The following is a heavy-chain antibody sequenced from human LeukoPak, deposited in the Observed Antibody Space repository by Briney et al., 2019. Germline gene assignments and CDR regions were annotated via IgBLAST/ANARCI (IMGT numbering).Heavy chain of an antibody. J-gene: IGHJ4*02. Sequence: GSLRLSCAASGGSISSSNWWSWVRQPPGKGLEWIGEIYHSGSTNYNPSLKSRVTISVDKSKNQFSLKLSSVTAADTAVYYCARATSGDYYGSGSYFDYWGQGTLVTVSS. CDR3: ARATSGDYYGSGSYFDY. V-gene: IGHV4-4*02. CDR2: IYHSGST. CDR1: GGSISSSNW. D-gene: IGHD3-10*01.